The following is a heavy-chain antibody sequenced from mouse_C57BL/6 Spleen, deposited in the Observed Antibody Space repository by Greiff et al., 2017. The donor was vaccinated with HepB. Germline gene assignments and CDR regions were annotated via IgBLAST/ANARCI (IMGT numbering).Heavy chain of an antibody. V-gene: IGHV1-43*01. J-gene: IGHJ4*01. CDR3: ASGYSAMDY. CDR2: INPSTGGT. D-gene: IGHD3-2*02. Sequence: EVQLQQSGPELVKPGASVKISCKASGYSFTGYYMHWVKQSSEKSLEWIGEINPSTGGTSYNQKFKGKATLTVDKSSSTAYMQLKSLTSEDSAVYYCASGYSAMDYWGQRTSVTVSS. CDR1: GYSFTGYY.